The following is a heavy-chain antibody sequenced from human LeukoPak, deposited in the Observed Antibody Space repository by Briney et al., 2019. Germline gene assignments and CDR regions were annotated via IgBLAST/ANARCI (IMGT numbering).Heavy chain of an antibody. J-gene: IGHJ6*02. V-gene: IGHV1-2*02. CDR2: INPNSGAT. Sequence: ASLKASPKQKKKTLSDYYMQWVRQPPGQGLEWMGMINPNSGATNYAQKFQGRVTMTKDTSISTGYMELSRLRSEDTAVYYCARAPGIVATRDYYGMDVWGQGTTVTVSS. CDR3: ARAPGIVATRDYYGMDV. CDR1: KKTLSDYY. D-gene: IGHD5-12*01.